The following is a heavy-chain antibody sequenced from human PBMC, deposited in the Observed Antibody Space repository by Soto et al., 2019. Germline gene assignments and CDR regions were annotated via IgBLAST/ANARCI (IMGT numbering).Heavy chain of an antibody. V-gene: IGHV4-31*03. J-gene: IGHJ4*02. CDR3: AREEEAAAVVRRIDY. D-gene: IGHD6-25*01. Sequence: PSETLSLTCTVSGGSISSGGYYWSWIRQHPGKGLEWIGYIYYSGSTYYNPSLKSRVTISVDTSKNQFSLKLSSVTAADTAVYYCAREEEAAAVVRRIDYWGQGTLVTVSS. CDR2: IYYSGST. CDR1: GGSISSGGYY.